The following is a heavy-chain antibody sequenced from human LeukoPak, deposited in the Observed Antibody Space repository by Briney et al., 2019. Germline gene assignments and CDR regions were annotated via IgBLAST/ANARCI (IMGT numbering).Heavy chain of an antibody. J-gene: IGHJ5*02. Sequence: ASVKVSCKASGYTFTRYYMHWVRQAPGQGLEWMGIIHPSSGSTSYAQKFEGRVTLTRDTSTSTLFMELISLRSEDTAVYYCARDSDTSSLADPWGQGTLVTVSS. CDR1: GYTFTRYY. CDR3: ARDSDTSSLADP. V-gene: IGHV1-46*01. D-gene: IGHD2-2*01. CDR2: IHPSSGST.